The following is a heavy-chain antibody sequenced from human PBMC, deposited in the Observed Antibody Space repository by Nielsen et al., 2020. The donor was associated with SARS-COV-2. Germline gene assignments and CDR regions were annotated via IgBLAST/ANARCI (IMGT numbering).Heavy chain of an antibody. CDR3: AKSSEGDYYYGIDV. J-gene: IGHJ6*02. D-gene: IGHD3-16*01. CDR2: ISWNSGSI. Sequence: GGSLRLSCAASGFTFDDYAMHWVRQAPGKGLEWVSGISWNSGSIGYADSVKGRFTISRDNAKNSLYLQMNSLRAEDTALYYCAKSSEGDYYYGIDVWGQGTTVTVSS. CDR1: GFTFDDYA. V-gene: IGHV3-9*01.